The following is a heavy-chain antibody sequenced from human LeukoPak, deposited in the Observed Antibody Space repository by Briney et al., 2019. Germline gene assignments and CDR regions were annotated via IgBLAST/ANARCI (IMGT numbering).Heavy chain of an antibody. CDR1: RFTFSSYA. CDR3: AKGTGSGSYSADY. D-gene: IGHD3-22*01. CDR2: ISGSGGST. V-gene: IGHV3-23*01. J-gene: IGHJ4*02. Sequence: GGSLRLSCVASRFTFSSYAMSWVRQAPGKGLEWVSGISGSGGSTYYADSVKGRFTIFRDNSKNTVYLQMNSLRDEDTAVYYCAKGTGSGSYSADYWGQGTLVTVSS.